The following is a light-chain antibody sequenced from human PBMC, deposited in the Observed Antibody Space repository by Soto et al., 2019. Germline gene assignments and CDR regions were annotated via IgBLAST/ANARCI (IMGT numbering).Light chain of an antibody. Sequence: EIVMTQSPATLSVSPGERATLSCRASQSVSSNLAWYQQKPGQPPRLLIYGASTRATGIPARFSGSGSWTEFTITIRSLQSEDFAVYYCQQYNNWTSWTFGQGTNVEIK. CDR2: GAS. J-gene: IGKJ1*01. CDR3: QQYNNWTSWT. V-gene: IGKV3-15*01. CDR1: QSVSSN.